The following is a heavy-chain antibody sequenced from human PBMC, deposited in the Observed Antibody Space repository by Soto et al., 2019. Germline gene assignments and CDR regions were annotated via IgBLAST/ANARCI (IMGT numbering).Heavy chain of an antibody. J-gene: IGHJ6*03. CDR1: GGSFSGYY. CDR3: ASTGTRRGLAAAGRRYYYYYMDV. D-gene: IGHD6-13*01. Sequence: SETLSLTCAVYGGSFSGYYWSWIRQPPGKGLEWIGEINHSGSTNYNPSLKSRVTISVDTSKNQFSLKLSSVTAADTAVYYCASTGTRRGLAAAGRRYYYYYMDVWGKGTTVTVSS. V-gene: IGHV4-34*01. CDR2: INHSGST.